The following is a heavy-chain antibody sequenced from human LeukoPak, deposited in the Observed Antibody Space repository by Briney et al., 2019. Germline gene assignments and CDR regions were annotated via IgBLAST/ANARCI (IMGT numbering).Heavy chain of an antibody. J-gene: IGHJ3*02. CDR3: ARPLRSGIAVTSTFDI. Sequence: SVKVSCKASGGTFSSYAISWVRQAPGQGLEWMGGIIPIFGTANYAQKFQGRVTITTDESTSTAYMELSSLRSEDTAVYYCARPLRSGIAVTSTFDIWGQGTMVTVSS. V-gene: IGHV1-69*05. CDR1: GGTFSSYA. D-gene: IGHD6-19*01. CDR2: IIPIFGTA.